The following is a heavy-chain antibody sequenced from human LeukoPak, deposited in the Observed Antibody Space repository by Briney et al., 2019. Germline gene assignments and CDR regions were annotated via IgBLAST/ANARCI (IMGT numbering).Heavy chain of an antibody. CDR3: TRGPSGSHDAFDI. CDR2: IRSKAYGGTT. V-gene: IGHV3-49*03. CDR1: GFTFGDYA. D-gene: IGHD1-26*01. Sequence: GGSLRLSCTASGFTFGDYAMSWFRQASGKGLEWVGFIRSKAYGGTTEYAASVKGRFTISRDDSKSIAYLQMNSLKTEDTAVYYCTRGPSGSHDAFDIWGQGTMVTVSS. J-gene: IGHJ3*02.